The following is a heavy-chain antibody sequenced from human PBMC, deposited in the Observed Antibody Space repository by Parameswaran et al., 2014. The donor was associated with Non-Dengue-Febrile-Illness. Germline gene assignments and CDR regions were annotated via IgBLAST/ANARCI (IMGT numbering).Heavy chain of an antibody. D-gene: IGHD5-18*01. J-gene: IGHJ3*02. CDR3: ARVEDTAMVRTFDI. Sequence: RWIRQPPGKGLEWIGYIYHSGSTYYNPSLKSRVTISVDRSKNQFSLKLSSVTAADTAVYYCARVEDTAMVRTFDIWGQGTMVTVSS. V-gene: IGHV4-30-2*01. CDR2: IYHSGST.